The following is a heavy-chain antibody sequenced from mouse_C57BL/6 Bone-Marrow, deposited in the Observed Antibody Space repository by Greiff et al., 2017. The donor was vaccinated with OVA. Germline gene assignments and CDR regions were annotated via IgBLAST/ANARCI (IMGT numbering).Heavy chain of an antibody. J-gene: IGHJ2*01. V-gene: IGHV14-4*01. CDR3: TMAQAKKGY. CDR2: IDPENGDT. D-gene: IGHD3-2*02. Sequence: VQLQQSGAELVRPGASVKLSCTASGFNIKDDYMHWVKQRPEPGLEWIGWIDPENGDTEYASKFQGKATITADTSSNTAYLQLSSLTSEDTAGYYCTMAQAKKGYWGQGTTLTVSS. CDR1: GFNIKDDY.